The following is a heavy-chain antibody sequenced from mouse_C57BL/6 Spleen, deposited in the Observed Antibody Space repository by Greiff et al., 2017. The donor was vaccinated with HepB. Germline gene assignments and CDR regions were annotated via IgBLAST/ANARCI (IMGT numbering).Heavy chain of an antibody. CDR1: GFTFSDYG. Sequence: EVKLMESGGGLVKPGGSLKLSCAASGFTFSDYGMHWVRQAPEKGLEWVAYISSGGDYIYYADTVKGRFTISRDNARNTLYLQMSSLKSEDTAMYYCTRAPRDRMDYWGQGTSVTVSS. CDR2: ISSGGDYI. J-gene: IGHJ4*01. V-gene: IGHV5-17*03. CDR3: TRAPRDRMDY.